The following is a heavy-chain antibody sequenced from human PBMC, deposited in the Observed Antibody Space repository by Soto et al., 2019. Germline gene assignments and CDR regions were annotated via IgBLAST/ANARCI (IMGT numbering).Heavy chain of an antibody. V-gene: IGHV1-18*01. D-gene: IGHD2-21*02. CDR1: GYTFTNFG. J-gene: IGHJ4*02. Sequence: QVQLVQSGAEVKKPGASVKVSCKTSGYTFTNFGLSWVRQAPGQGLEWMGWISAYNGNTNYAQNFQGRVTMTTDTSTSTDYMELRSLRSDDTAVYYCTRGVTPIDCCGQGALITVSS. CDR3: TRGVTPIDC. CDR2: ISAYNGNT.